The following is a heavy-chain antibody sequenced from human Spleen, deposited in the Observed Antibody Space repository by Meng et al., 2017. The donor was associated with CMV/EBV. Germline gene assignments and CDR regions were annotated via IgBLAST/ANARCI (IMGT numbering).Heavy chain of an antibody. CDR2: IRYDGTNE. J-gene: IGHJ6*02. CDR3: AKDQRVLEWLPPHYGMDV. D-gene: IGHD3-3*01. Sequence: GGSLRLSCAASGLTFSDYGMHWVRQAPGKGLEWVAFIRYDGTNEYHADSVKGRFTISRDNSKNTLYMQMNSLRAEDTAVYYCAKDQRVLEWLPPHYGMDVWGQGTTVTVSS. V-gene: IGHV3-30*02. CDR1: GLTFSDYG.